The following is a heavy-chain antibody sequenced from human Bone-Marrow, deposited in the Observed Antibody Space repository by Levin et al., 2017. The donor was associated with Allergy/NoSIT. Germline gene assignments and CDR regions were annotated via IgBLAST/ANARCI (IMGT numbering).Heavy chain of an antibody. CDR2: ILGRDGTT. D-gene: IGHD7-27*01. CDR3: VKGAWADY. J-gene: IGHJ4*02. V-gene: IGHV3-23*01. Sequence: LSLTCAASGFTLSTFDMTWVRQAPGKGLQWVSVILGRDGTTHYADSVKGRFTISKDSPTNTLFLQMNSLRVDDTAVYFCVKGAWADYWGQGTLVTVSS. CDR1: GFTLSTFD.